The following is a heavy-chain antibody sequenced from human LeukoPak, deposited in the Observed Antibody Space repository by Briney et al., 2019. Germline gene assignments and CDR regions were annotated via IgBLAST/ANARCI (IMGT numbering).Heavy chain of an antibody. CDR1: GGSISSGGYS. V-gene: IGHV4-30-2*01. Sequence: SQTLSLTCAVSGGSISSGGYSWSWIRQPPGKGLEWIGYIYHSGSTYYNPSLKSRVTISVDRSKNQFSLKLSSVIAADTAVYYCASRRGGGSGFDYWGQGTLVTVSS. CDR3: ASRRGGGSGFDY. D-gene: IGHD3-10*01. CDR2: IYHSGST. J-gene: IGHJ4*02.